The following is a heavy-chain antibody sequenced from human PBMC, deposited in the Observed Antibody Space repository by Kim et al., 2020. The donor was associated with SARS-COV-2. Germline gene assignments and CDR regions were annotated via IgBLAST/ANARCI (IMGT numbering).Heavy chain of an antibody. J-gene: IGHJ4*02. CDR1: GGSFSGYY. D-gene: IGHD3-22*01. CDR3: ASESYYYDSSGPVFVV. V-gene: IGHV4-34*01. Sequence: SETLSLTCAVYGGSFSGYYWSWIRQPPGKGLEWIGEINHSGSTNYNPSLKSRVTISVDTSKNQFSLKLSSVTAADTAVYYCASESYYYDSSGPVFVVWGQGTLVTVSS. CDR2: INHSGST.